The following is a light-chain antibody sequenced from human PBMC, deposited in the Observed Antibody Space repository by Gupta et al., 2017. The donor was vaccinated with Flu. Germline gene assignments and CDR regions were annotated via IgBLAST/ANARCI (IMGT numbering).Light chain of an antibody. J-gene: IGKJ2*01. CDR1: QRINSH. V-gene: IGKV1-39*01. CDR3: QQRDNLPYT. CDR2: DAS. Sequence: DIQMTKSPPSLSASVGDRVTVTCRASQRINSHLNWYQQTPGKAPKLLIYDASRVKSGVPSRFSGSGSGTDFTLTISSRQPEDFATYYCQQRDNLPYTFGQGTNVDIK.